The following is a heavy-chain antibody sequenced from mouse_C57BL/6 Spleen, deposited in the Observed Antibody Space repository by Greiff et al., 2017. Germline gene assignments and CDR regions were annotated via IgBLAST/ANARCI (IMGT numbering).Heavy chain of an antibody. J-gene: IGHJ4*01. CDR2: IDPSDSYT. CDR1: GYTFTSYW. V-gene: IGHV1-69*01. D-gene: IGHD4-1*01. CDR3: ARWGTGTSDYAMDY. Sequence: VQLQQPGAELVMPGASVKLSCKASGYTFTSYWMHWVKQRPGQGLEWIGEIDPSDSYTNYNQKFKGKSTLTVDKSSSTAYMQLSSLTSEDSAVYYCARWGTGTSDYAMDYWGQGTSVTVSS.